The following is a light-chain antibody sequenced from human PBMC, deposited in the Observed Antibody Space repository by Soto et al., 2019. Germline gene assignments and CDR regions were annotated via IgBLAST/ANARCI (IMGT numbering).Light chain of an antibody. J-gene: IGKJ4*01. CDR3: LQHNSAPLT. Sequence: DIQMTQSPSSLSASVGDRVTITCRASQGISNYVAWYQQKPGKVPKLLICAASTLQAGVPSRFSGSGYAKEFNITISSLQPEDVAHYYCLQHNSAPLTFGGGTKVEIK. V-gene: IGKV1-27*01. CDR1: QGISNY. CDR2: AAS.